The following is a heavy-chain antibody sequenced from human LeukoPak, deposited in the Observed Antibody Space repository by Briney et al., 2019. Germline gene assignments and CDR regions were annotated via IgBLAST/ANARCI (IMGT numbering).Heavy chain of an antibody. CDR2: ISWNSGSI. CDR1: GFTFDDYA. Sequence: GRSLRLSCAASGFTFDDYATHWVRQAPGKGLEWVSGISWNSGSIGYADSVKGRFTISRDNAKNSLYLQMNSLRAEDTALYYCAKDMGPTYYYDSSGSNYYYYYGMDVWRQGTTVTVSS. J-gene: IGHJ6*02. CDR3: AKDMGPTYYYDSSGSNYYYYYGMDV. V-gene: IGHV3-9*01. D-gene: IGHD3-22*01.